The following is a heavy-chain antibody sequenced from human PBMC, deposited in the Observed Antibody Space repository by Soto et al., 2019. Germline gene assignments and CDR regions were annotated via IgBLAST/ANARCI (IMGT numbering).Heavy chain of an antibody. D-gene: IGHD3-10*01. CDR3: ARERGGGFGDV. J-gene: IGHJ6*02. CDR2: ITSDGSST. V-gene: IGHV3-74*01. Sequence: EVQLVESGGGLVQPGGSLRLSCAASGFTFSSYYMNWVRQAPGKGLVWVARITSDGSSTTYADPVKGRFTISRDNAKNTLYLQMNSLRAEDTAVYSCARERGGGFGDVWGQGTTVTVSS. CDR1: GFTFSSYY.